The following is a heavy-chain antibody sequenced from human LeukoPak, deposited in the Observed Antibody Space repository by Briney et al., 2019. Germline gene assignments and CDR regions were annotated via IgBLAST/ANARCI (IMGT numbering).Heavy chain of an antibody. J-gene: IGHJ3*02. CDR1: GFTFDDYA. Sequence: GRSLRLSCAASGFTFDDYAMAWVRQAPGKGLERGSGISWNSGRIIYAECVKGLFTIPRDNAKNSLYLHMNSLRAEDTALYYCAKGDLWTRTDAFDIWGQGTMVPVSS. D-gene: IGHD2-21*02. CDR3: AKGDLWTRTDAFDI. CDR2: ISWNSGRI. V-gene: IGHV3-9*01.